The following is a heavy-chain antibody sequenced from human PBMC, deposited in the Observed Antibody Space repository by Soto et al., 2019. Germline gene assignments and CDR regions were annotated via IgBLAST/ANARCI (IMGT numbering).Heavy chain of an antibody. V-gene: IGHV3-15*01. Sequence: GGSLRLSCAASGFTFSNAWMSWVRQAPGKGLEWVGRIKSKTDGGTTDYAAPVKGRFTISRDDSKNTLYLQMNSLKTEDTAVYYCTTGPVIMTTTRPYYYYYMDVWGKGTTVTVSS. J-gene: IGHJ6*03. D-gene: IGHD3-16*01. CDR3: TTGPVIMTTTRPYYYYYMDV. CDR2: IKSKTDGGTT. CDR1: GFTFSNAW.